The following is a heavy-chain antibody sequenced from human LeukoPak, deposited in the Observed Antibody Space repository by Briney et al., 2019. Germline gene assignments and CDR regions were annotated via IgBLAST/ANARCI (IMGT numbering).Heavy chain of an antibody. D-gene: IGHD3-3*01. CDR2: INPSGGST. Sequence: GASVRVSCKASGYTFTSYYMHWVRQAPGQGLEWMGIINPSGGSTSYAQKFQGRVTMTRDMSTSTAYMELRSLRSDDTAVYYCARGEIGYYDFWSGYYTGDFDYWGQGTLVTVSS. J-gene: IGHJ4*02. CDR3: ARGEIGYYDFWSGYYTGDFDY. CDR1: GYTFTSYY. V-gene: IGHV1-46*01.